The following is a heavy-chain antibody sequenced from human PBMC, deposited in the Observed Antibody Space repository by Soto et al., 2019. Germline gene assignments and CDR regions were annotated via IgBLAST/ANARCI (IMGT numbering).Heavy chain of an antibody. J-gene: IGHJ4*02. V-gene: IGHV3-30-3*01. CDR3: ARDKRELRFLEWSYYFDY. Sequence: QVQLVESGGGVVQPGRSLRLSCAASGFTFSSYALHWVRQAPGKGLEWVALISYDGSNKYYADSVKGRFTISRDNSKNTLYLPMNSLRAEDTAVYYCARDKRELRFLEWSYYFDYWGQGTLVTVSS. D-gene: IGHD3-3*01. CDR1: GFTFSSYA. CDR2: ISYDGSNK.